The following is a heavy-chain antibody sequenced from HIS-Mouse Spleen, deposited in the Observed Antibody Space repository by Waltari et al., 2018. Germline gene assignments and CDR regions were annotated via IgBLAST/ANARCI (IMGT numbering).Heavy chain of an antibody. J-gene: IGHJ3*02. CDR1: GFTFDDYT. CDR2: ISWDWGRT. D-gene: IGHD1-26*01. CDR3: AKDMTVRGSYLDAFDI. Sequence: EVQLVESGGVVVQPGGSLRLSCAASGFTFDDYTMHWVRQAPGKGLEWVSLISWDWGRTYYAASVKGRFTISRDNSKNSLYLQMNSLRTEDTALYYCAKDMTVRGSYLDAFDIWGQGTMVTVSS. V-gene: IGHV3-43*01.